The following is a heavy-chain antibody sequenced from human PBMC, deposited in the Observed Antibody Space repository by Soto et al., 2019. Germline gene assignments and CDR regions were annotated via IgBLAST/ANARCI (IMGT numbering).Heavy chain of an antibody. Sequence: EVQLLESGGGLVQPGGSLRLSCAASGFTFTNYAMNWVRQTPGKGLEWVSTISGSGDKTFYADAVKGRFTISRDNSKNTLYLPMNSLGAEDTAVYYCAKGGSAYCSGGTCYHPFDYWGQGTLVTVSS. D-gene: IGHD2-15*01. J-gene: IGHJ4*02. CDR1: GFTFTNYA. CDR3: AKGGSAYCSGGTCYHPFDY. CDR2: ISGSGDKT. V-gene: IGHV3-23*01.